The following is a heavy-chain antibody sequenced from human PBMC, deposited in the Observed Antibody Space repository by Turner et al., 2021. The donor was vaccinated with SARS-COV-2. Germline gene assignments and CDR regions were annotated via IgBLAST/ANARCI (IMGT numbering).Heavy chain of an antibody. J-gene: IGHJ3*02. V-gene: IGHV3-21*01. CDR1: GFTFIRHS. Sequence: EVQLVESGGGLVTPGGSLRLSCAASGFTFIRHSMNWVRQAPGKGLEWVSSISSSSNYIYYADSVKGRFTISRDNAKNSLFLQMNSLRAEDTAVYYCARARWDYYDSSGYYPDAFDIWGQGTMVTVSS. CDR2: ISSSSNYI. CDR3: ARARWDYYDSSGYYPDAFDI. D-gene: IGHD3-22*01.